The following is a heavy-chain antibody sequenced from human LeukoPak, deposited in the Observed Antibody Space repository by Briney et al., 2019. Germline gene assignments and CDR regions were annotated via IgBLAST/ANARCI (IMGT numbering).Heavy chain of an antibody. D-gene: IGHD3-10*01. J-gene: IGHJ4*02. CDR3: ASGRYGSGSYEFDY. V-gene: IGHV3-30*03. Sequence: GGSLRLSCAASGFTFSSYGMHWVRQAPGKGLEWVAVISYDGSNKYYADSVKGRFTISRDNSKNTLYLQMNSLRAEGTAVYYCASGRYGSGSYEFDYWGQGTLVTVSS. CDR1: GFTFSSYG. CDR2: ISYDGSNK.